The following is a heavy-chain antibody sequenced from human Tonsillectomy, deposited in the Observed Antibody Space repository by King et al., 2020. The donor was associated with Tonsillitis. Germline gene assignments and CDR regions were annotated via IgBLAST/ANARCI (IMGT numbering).Heavy chain of an antibody. CDR3: ARDPHGPYDY. V-gene: IGHV4-34*01. Sequence: VQLQQWGAGLLKPSETLSLTCAVYGGSFSGYYWTWIRQPPGKGREGLGEINHLGSSDYNPSLKSRVTISVDTTKNQFSLKLSSVTAADTAVYYCARDPHGPYDYWGQGILVTVSS. J-gene: IGHJ4*02. CDR1: GGSFSGYY. CDR2: INHLGSS.